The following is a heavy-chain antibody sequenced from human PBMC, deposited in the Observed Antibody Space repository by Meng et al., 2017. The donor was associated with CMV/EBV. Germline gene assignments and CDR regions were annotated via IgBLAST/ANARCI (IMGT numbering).Heavy chain of an antibody. D-gene: IGHD7-27*01. Sequence: ASVKVSCKASGYTFTSYGISWVRQAPGQGLEWMGWISAYNGNTNYAQKLQGRVTMTTDTSTSTAYMELSRLRSDDTAVYYCARVESAQLGTPPYDYWGQGTLVTVSS. CDR1: GYTFTSYG. CDR3: ARVESAQLGTPPYDY. CDR2: ISAYNGNT. V-gene: IGHV1-18*01. J-gene: IGHJ4*02.